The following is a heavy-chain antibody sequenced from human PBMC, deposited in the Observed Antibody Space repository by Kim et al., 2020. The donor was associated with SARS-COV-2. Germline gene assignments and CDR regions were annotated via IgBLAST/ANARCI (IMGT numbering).Heavy chain of an antibody. J-gene: IGHJ4*02. CDR2: ISDGGNT. V-gene: IGHV4-39*01. CDR3: ARRFGSGSYYWGYFDY. D-gene: IGHD3-10*01. Sequence: SETLSLTCTVSGDSIRSSTYYWGWILQPPGKGLEWIGSISDGGNTNYNPSLKSRVTISVDTSKNEFSLKFYSVTAADTAVYYCARRFGSGSYYWGYFDYWGLGTLVTVAS. CDR1: GDSIRSSTYY.